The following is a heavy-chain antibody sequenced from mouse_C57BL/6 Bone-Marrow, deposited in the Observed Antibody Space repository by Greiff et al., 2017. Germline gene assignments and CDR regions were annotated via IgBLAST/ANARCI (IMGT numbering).Heavy chain of an antibody. D-gene: IGHD2-1*01. CDR3: ARRAYGNYEYFDV. CDR1: GYTFTSYD. J-gene: IGHJ1*03. CDR2: IYPRDGST. V-gene: IGHV1-85*01. Sequence: ESGPELVKPGASVKLSCKASGYTFTSYDINWVKQRPGQGLEWIGWIYPRDGSTKYNEKFKGKATLTVDTSSSTAYMELHSLTSEDSAVYFCARRAYGNYEYFDVWGTGTTVTVSS.